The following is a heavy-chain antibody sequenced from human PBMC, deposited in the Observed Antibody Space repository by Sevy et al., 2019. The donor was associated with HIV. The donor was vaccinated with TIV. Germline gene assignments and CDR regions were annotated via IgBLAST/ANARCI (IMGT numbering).Heavy chain of an antibody. CDR2: ISGSGGST. V-gene: IGHV3-23*01. CDR3: AIYRGGS. J-gene: IGHJ5*02. D-gene: IGHD1-26*01. CDR1: GFTFSSYA. Sequence: GGSLRLSCAASGFTFSSYAMSWVRQAPGKGLEWVSGISGSGGSTYYANSVKGRFTMSRDNSKNTVYSQMNSLRAEDTAVYYCAIYRGGSWGQGTLVTVSS.